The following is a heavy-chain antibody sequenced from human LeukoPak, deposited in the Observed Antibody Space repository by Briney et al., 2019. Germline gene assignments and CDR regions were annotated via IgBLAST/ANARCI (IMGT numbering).Heavy chain of an antibody. Sequence: GRSLRLSCAASGFTFSSYAMHWVRQAPGKGLEWVAVISYDGSNKYYADSVKGRFTISRDNSENTLYLQMNSLRAEDTAVCYCASDRGYSLNPFDYWGQGTLVTVSS. CDR2: ISYDGSNK. CDR3: ASDRGYSLNPFDY. V-gene: IGHV3-30-3*01. J-gene: IGHJ4*02. D-gene: IGHD5-18*01. CDR1: GFTFSSYA.